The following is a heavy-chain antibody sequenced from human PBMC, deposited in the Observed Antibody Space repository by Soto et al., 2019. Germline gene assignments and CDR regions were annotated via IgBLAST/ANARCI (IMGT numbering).Heavy chain of an antibody. CDR1: GFTFSSYW. V-gene: IGHV3-7*03. CDR2: IIRDGAET. Sequence: EVQLVESGGGLAQPGGSLRLSCAASGFTFSSYWMSWVRQAPGKGLEWVANIIRDGAETFYVDSVKGRFTISRDNSKNSLYLQMNNLRAEDTAVYYCAGGNDKPWDSDYWGQGTLVTISS. CDR3: AGGNDKPWDSDY. J-gene: IGHJ4*02. D-gene: IGHD7-27*01.